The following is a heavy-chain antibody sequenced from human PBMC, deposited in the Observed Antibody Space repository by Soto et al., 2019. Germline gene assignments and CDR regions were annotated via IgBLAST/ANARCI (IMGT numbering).Heavy chain of an antibody. CDR3: AREVRYCSSTSCYYYYGMDV. J-gene: IGHJ6*02. CDR1: GGSISSGGYY. V-gene: IGHV4-31*03. D-gene: IGHD2-2*01. Sequence: SETLSLTCTVSGGSISSGGYYWSWIRQHPGKGLEWIGYIYYSGSTYYNPSLKSRVTISVDTSKNQFSLKLSSVTAADTAVYYCAREVRYCSSTSCYYYYGMDVWGQGTTVTVS. CDR2: IYYSGST.